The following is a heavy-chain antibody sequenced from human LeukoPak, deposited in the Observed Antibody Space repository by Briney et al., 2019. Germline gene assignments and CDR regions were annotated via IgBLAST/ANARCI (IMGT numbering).Heavy chain of an antibody. V-gene: IGHV3-23*01. CDR1: GFTFSSYA. J-gene: IGHJ4*02. D-gene: IGHD3-16*01. Sequence: GGSLRLSCAASGFTFSSYAMSWVRQAPGKGLEWVSPISSSGGSSFYADSVKGRFTISRDNSKNTLYLQMNSLRAEDTAVYYCARDLTSYDYVWDYWGQGTLVTVSS. CDR2: ISSSGGSS. CDR3: ARDLTSYDYVWDY.